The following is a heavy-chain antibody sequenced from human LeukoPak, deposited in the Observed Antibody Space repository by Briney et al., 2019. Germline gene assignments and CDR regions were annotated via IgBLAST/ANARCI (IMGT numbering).Heavy chain of an antibody. CDR3: ARIQSRIIAARPGNPAFDY. CDR2: ISTYNDNT. D-gene: IGHD6-6*01. V-gene: IGHV1-18*01. Sequence: GASVKVSCKASGYTFTSYDISWVRQAPGQGLEWMGWISTYNDNTHYAQKLQGRVTMTTDTSTGTVYMELKSLRSDDTAVYYCARIQSRIIAARPGNPAFDYWGRGTLVTVSS. CDR1: GYTFTSYD. J-gene: IGHJ4*02.